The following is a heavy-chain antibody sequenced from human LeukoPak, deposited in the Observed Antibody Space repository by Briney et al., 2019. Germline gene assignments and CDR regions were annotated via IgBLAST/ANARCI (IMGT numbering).Heavy chain of an antibody. CDR2: IRDKTNNYAT. Sequence: GGSLKLSCAASGFTFSGSALHWVRQASGKGLEWVGRIRDKTNNYATAYAASMKGRFTISRDDSRNTAYLQVNSLKTEDTAVYYCTARELSGAQFDYWGQGTLVTVSS. J-gene: IGHJ4*02. CDR3: TARELSGAQFDY. V-gene: IGHV3-73*01. CDR1: GFTFSGSA. D-gene: IGHD1-7*01.